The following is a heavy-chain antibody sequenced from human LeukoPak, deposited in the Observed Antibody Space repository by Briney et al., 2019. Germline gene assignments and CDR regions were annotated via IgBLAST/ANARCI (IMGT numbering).Heavy chain of an antibody. CDR2: IYYTGST. Sequence: PSETLSLTCTVSGGSISSYYWNWLRQPPGKGLEWIGYIYYTGSTTYNPSLKSRVTLSVDTSKNQLFLKLSSVTAADTAVYYCARIGYCSGGSCQLPSFDPWGQVTLVTVSS. V-gene: IGHV4-59*01. D-gene: IGHD2-15*01. CDR3: ARIGYCSGGSCQLPSFDP. CDR1: GGSISSYY. J-gene: IGHJ5*02.